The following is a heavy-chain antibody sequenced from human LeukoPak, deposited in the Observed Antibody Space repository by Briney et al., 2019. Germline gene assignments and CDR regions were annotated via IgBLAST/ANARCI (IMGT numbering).Heavy chain of an antibody. D-gene: IGHD6-13*01. J-gene: IGHJ5*02. CDR1: GFTFSSYS. Sequence: GGSLRLSCAASGFTFSSYSMNWVRQAPGKGLEWVSSISSSSYIYYADSVKGRFTISRDNAKNSLYLQMNSLRAEDTAVYYCARDSRAAAGTNWFDPWGQGTLVTVSS. CDR3: ARDSRAAAGTNWFDP. CDR2: ISSSSYI. V-gene: IGHV3-21*01.